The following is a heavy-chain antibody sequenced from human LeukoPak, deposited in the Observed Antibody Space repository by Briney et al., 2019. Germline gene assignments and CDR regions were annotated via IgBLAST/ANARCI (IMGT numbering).Heavy chain of an antibody. CDR3: ARENSNNYYYYMDV. Sequence: GGSLRLSCAASGFTFSDHYMSWIRQAPGKGLEWVSYISGSGSTIYYADSVKGRFTISRDNAKNSLYLQMNSLRAEDTAVYYCARENSNNYYYYMDVWGKGTTVTASS. CDR1: GFTFSDHY. CDR2: ISGSGSTI. D-gene: IGHD4-11*01. J-gene: IGHJ6*03. V-gene: IGHV3-11*01.